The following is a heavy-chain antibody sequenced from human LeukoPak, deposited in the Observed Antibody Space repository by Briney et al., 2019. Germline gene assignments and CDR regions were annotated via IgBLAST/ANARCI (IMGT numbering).Heavy chain of an antibody. V-gene: IGHV3-7*01. Sequence: GGSLRLSCAASGFTFSSYWMSWVRQAPGKRLEWVANIKQDGSEKYYVDSVKGRLTISRDNAKNSLYLQMNSLRAEDTAVYYCARVVDYDSRDYWGQGTLVTVSA. J-gene: IGHJ4*02. CDR1: GFTFSSYW. CDR3: ARVVDYDSRDY. D-gene: IGHD3-22*01. CDR2: IKQDGSEK.